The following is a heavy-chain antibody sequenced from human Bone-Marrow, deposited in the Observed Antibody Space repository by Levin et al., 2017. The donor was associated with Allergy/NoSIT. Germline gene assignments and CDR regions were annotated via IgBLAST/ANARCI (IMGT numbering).Heavy chain of an antibody. CDR1: GDSISSNY. Sequence: SETLSLTCSVSGDSISSNYLTWIRQPPGKGLEWIGNIYGSGTPNYNPSLKSRVTISVDTSNDPFSLRLSSLTAADTAIYYCAKGEGIAHERFDYWGQGTLVTVSS. CDR2: IYGSGTP. V-gene: IGHV4-59*01. J-gene: IGHJ4*02. D-gene: IGHD6-13*01. CDR3: AKGEGIAHERFDY.